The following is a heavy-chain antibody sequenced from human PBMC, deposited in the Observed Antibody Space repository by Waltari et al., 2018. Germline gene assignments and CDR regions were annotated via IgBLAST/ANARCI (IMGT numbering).Heavy chain of an antibody. V-gene: IGHV3-74*01. CDR2: LNDDGTST. CDR1: GFTFSTSW. D-gene: IGHD3-10*01. CDR3: ARAGYLGAFDI. J-gene: IGHJ3*02. Sequence: EVQLVESGGGLVQPGGSLRLSCSGPGFTFSTSWIHWVPQAPGKGLVWVSRLNDDGTSTIYADSVKGRFTISKDNARNTVYLQMNGLGAEDTALYYCARAGYLGAFDIWGQGTMVIVSS.